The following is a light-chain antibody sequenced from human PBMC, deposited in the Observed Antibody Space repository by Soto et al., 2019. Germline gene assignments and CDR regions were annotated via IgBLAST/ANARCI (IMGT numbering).Light chain of an antibody. CDR1: QSISSY. V-gene: IGKV1-39*01. Sequence: DIQMTQSPSSLSASVGDRVTITCRASQSISSYLNWYQQKPGKTPKLLIYAASSLQSGVTSRFNGSGSRTDLTLTISSLQPEDFATYYCQQSYSTPFTFGPGTKVDIK. CDR2: AAS. J-gene: IGKJ3*01. CDR3: QQSYSTPFT.